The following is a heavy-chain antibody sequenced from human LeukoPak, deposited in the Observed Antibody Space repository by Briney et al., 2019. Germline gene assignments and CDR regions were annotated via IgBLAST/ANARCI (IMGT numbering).Heavy chain of an antibody. J-gene: IGHJ3*02. V-gene: IGHV3-23*01. CDR3: AKDPNGDYVGAFDT. D-gene: IGHD4-17*01. CDR2: MGVSGDNV. Sequence: GGSLRLSCAAPGFSVSAHYMSWVRQAPGKGLEWVSSMGVSGDNVHYADSVKGRFAISRDNSKNTLYLQMNSLRAEDAAVYYCAKDPNGDYVGAFDTWGQGTMVIVSS. CDR1: GFSVSAHY.